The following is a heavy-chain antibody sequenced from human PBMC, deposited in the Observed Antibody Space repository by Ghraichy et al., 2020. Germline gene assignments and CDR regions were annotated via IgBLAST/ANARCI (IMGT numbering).Heavy chain of an antibody. V-gene: IGHV4-34*01. Sequence: SETLSLTCAVYGGSFSGHYWSWVRQPPGKGLEWIGEINHSGSTNYNPSLKSRVTISVDTSKNQFSLNLSSVTAADTAVYYCARVPLGAVAGEIDSWGQGTLVTVSS. CDR1: GGSFSGHY. CDR2: INHSGST. CDR3: ARVPLGAVAGEIDS. J-gene: IGHJ4*02. D-gene: IGHD6-19*01.